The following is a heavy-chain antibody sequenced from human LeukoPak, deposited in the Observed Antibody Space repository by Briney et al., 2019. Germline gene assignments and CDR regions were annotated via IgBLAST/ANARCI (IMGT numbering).Heavy chain of an antibody. J-gene: IGHJ4*02. Sequence: GGSLRLSCAASGFTFSSYAMHWVRQPPGKGLEWVAVISYDGSNKYYADSVKGRFTISRDNSKNTLYLQMNSLRAEDTAVYYCARDPAGIAAAVFDYWGQGTLVTVSS. CDR3: ARDPAGIAAAVFDY. CDR1: GFTFSSYA. D-gene: IGHD6-13*01. V-gene: IGHV3-30*04. CDR2: ISYDGSNK.